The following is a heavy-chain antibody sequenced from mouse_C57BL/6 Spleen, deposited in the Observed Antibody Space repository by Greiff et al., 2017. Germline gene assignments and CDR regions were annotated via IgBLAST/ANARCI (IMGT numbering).Heavy chain of an antibody. CDR1: GFTFSDYG. CDR2: ISSGSSTI. Sequence: EVKVVESGGGLVKPGGSLKLSCAASGFTFSDYGMHWVRQAPEKGLEWVAYISSGSSTIYYADTVKGRFTISRDNAKNTLFLQMTSLRSEDTAMYYCARIYYDYGYWGQGTSVTVSS. D-gene: IGHD2-4*01. V-gene: IGHV5-17*01. CDR3: ARIYYDYGY. J-gene: IGHJ4*01.